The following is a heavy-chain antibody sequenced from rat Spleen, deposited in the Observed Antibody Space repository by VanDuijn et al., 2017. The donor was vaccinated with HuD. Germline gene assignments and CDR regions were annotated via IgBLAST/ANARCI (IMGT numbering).Heavy chain of an antibody. J-gene: IGHJ2*01. CDR2: ISSDGRRN. CDR1: GFTFSDYY. V-gene: IGHV5-29*01. Sequence: EVQLVKSDGGLVQPGGSLKLSCAASGFTFSDYYMAWVRQAPTKGLEWVATISSDGRRNYYRDSVKGRFTISTDNAKSTLSLQMDSLRSEDTATYYCARRHYGYTDYFDYWGQGVMVTVSS. D-gene: IGHD1-9*01. CDR3: ARRHYGYTDYFDY.